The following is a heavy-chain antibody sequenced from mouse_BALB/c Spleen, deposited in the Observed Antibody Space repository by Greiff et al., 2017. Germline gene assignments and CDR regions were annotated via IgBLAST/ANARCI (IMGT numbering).Heavy chain of an antibody. CDR2: INPYNDGT. J-gene: IGHJ4*01. Sequence: LVESGPELVKPGASVKMSCKASGYTFTSYVMHWVKQKPGQGLEWIGYINPYNDGTKYNEKFKGKATLTSDKSSSTAYMELSSLTSEDSAVYYCARPYGNYLYYAMDYWGQGTSVTVSS. CDR3: ARPYGNYLYYAMDY. D-gene: IGHD2-10*02. CDR1: GYTFTSYV. V-gene: IGHV1-14*01.